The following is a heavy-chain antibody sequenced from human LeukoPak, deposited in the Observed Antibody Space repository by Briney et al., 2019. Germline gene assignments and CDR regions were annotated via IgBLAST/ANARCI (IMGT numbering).Heavy chain of an antibody. D-gene: IGHD3-16*02. CDR3: ARGAITMVTFGGVIAGAFDI. CDR2: ISAYNGNT. Sequence: ASVKVSCKASGYTFTSYGISWVRQAPGQGLEWMGWISAYNGNTNYAQKLQGRVTMTTDTSTSTAYMELRSLRSDDTAVYYCARGAITMVTFGGVIAGAFDIWGQGTMVTVSS. J-gene: IGHJ3*02. V-gene: IGHV1-18*01. CDR1: GYTFTSYG.